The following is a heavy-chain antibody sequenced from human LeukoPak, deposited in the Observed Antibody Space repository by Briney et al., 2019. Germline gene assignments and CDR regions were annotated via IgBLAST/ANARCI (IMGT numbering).Heavy chain of an antibody. V-gene: IGHV1-46*01. CDR2: INPSGGST. J-gene: IGHJ3*02. D-gene: IGHD1-26*01. Sequence: ASVTVSFKASGYTFTSYYMHWVRQAPGQGLEWMGIINPSGGSTSYAQKFQGRVTMTRDMSTSTVYMELSSLRSEDTAVYYCAVPSFGIVGATSPAFDIWGQGTMVTVSS. CDR1: GYTFTSYY. CDR3: AVPSFGIVGATSPAFDI.